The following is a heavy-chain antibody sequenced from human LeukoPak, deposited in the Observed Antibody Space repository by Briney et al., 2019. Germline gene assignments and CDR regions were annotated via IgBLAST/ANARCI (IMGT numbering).Heavy chain of an antibody. CDR3: ARLRDSSGYYRNDAFDI. Sequence: SETLSLTCTVSGGSISSYYWSWIRQPAGKGLEWIGRIYTGGSTNYNPSLKSRVTISVDRSKNQFSLKLSSVTAADTAVYYCARLRDSSGYYRNDAFDIWGQGTMVTVSS. J-gene: IGHJ3*02. V-gene: IGHV4-4*07. CDR2: IYTGGST. CDR1: GGSISSYY. D-gene: IGHD3-22*01.